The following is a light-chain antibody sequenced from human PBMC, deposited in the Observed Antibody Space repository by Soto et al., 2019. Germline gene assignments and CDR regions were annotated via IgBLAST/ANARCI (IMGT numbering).Light chain of an antibody. CDR3: QQHQSYWP. CDR1: QSVSSY. Sequence: EIVLTQSPATLSLSPGERATLSCRASQSVSSYLAWYQQKPGQAPRLLIYDASNRATGIPARFTGSGSGTEFTLTISSLQPDDFATYFCQQHQSYWPFGQGTKVDIK. J-gene: IGKJ1*01. CDR2: DAS. V-gene: IGKV3-11*01.